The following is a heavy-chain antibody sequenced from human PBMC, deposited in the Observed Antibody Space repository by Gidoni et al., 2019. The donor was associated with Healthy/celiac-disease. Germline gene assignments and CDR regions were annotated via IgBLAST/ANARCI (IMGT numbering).Heavy chain of an antibody. D-gene: IGHD2-2*01. J-gene: IGHJ6*03. CDR3: ARDGPNYCSSTSCTYYYYYMDV. Sequence: QVQLQESGPGLVKPSQTLSLTCTVPGGSISSGSYYGSWFRQPAGKGLEWIGRIYTSGSNNYHPSRKSRVTISVDTSKNQFSLKLSSVTAADTAVYYCARDGPNYCSSTSCTYYYYYMDVWGKGTTVTVSS. CDR2: IYTSGSN. CDR1: GGSISSGSYY. V-gene: IGHV4-61*02.